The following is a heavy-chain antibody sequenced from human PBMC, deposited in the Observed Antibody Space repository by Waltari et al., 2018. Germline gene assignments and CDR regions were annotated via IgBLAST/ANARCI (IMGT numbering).Heavy chain of an antibody. CDR2: IYPVDSAT. D-gene: IGHD1-26*01. J-gene: IGHJ3*02. CDR3: ARRGVEATSDTFDI. Sequence: QLVQSGAEVKKPGESLKISCKGSGYRFTSYWIAWVRQMPGKGLEWMGIIYPVDSATRYSPSFQGQVNSSDSKSISTAYLQWSSLQASEAAMYYCARRGVEATSDTFDIWGQGTMGTVSS. V-gene: IGHV5-51*01. CDR1: GYRFTSYW.